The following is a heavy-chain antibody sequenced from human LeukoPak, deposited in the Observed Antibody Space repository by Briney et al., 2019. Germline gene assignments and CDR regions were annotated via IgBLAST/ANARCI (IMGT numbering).Heavy chain of an antibody. V-gene: IGHV7-4-1*02. CDR3: ARAYQPLGGLSFPDS. Sequence: ASVKVSCKTSGYTFTTYAISWVRQAPGQGLEWMGWINTNAGNPTYAQGFFTGRYVFSLDTSVNTAYLQITGLKADDTAVYYCARAYQPLGGLSFPDSWGQGTLVTVSS. D-gene: IGHD3-16*02. CDR1: GYTFTTYA. CDR2: INTNAGNP. J-gene: IGHJ5*01.